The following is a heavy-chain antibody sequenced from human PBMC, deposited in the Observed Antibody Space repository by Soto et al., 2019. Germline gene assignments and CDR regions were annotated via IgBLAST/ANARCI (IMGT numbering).Heavy chain of an antibody. CDR2: ISYDGSNK. J-gene: IGHJ4*02. CDR1: GFTFSSYG. D-gene: IGHD6-19*01. V-gene: IGHV3-30*18. CDR3: AKDRVAQWRYYFDY. Sequence: GGSLRLSCAASGFTFSSYGMHWVRQAPGKGLEWVAVISYDGSNKYYAGSVKGRFTISRDNSKNTLYLQMNSLRAEDTAVYYCAKDRVAQWRYYFDYWGQGTLVTVSS.